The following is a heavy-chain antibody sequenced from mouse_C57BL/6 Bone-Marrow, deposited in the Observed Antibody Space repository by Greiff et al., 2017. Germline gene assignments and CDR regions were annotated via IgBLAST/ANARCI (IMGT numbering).Heavy chain of an antibody. CDR3: VRDRRDYYGSSFDY. D-gene: IGHD1-1*01. Sequence: EVQRVESGGGLVQPKGSLKLSCAASGFTFNTYAMHWVRQAPGQGLEWVARIRSKSSNYATYYADSVKDRFTISRADSQSMLYLQMNNLKTEDTAMYYCVRDRRDYYGSSFDYWGQGTTLTVSS. CDR1: GFTFNTYA. J-gene: IGHJ2*01. CDR2: IRSKSSNYAT. V-gene: IGHV10-3*01.